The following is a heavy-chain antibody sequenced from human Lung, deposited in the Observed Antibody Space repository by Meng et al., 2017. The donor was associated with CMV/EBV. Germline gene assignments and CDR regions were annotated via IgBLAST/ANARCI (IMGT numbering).Heavy chain of an antibody. D-gene: IGHD3-10*01. Sequence: GGSLRLXCAASGFTFSSYIMHWVRQAPGKGLEWVAVISHDGSNKYYADPVKGRFTISRDNSKNTLYLQMNSLRAEGMAVYYCARIRSYYGSGSYSHDAFDIWXQGTXVTVSS. CDR2: ISHDGSNK. CDR3: ARIRSYYGSGSYSHDAFDI. CDR1: GFTFSSYI. V-gene: IGHV3-30-3*01. J-gene: IGHJ3*02.